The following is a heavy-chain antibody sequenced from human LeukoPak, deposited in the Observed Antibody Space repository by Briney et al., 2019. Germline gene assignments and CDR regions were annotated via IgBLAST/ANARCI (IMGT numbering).Heavy chain of an antibody. CDR1: GFTFDGYA. D-gene: IGHD6-13*01. V-gene: IGHV3-9*01. CDR3: AKDLSSSWYYFDY. CDR2: ISWNSGSI. J-gene: IGHJ4*02. Sequence: GRSLRLSCAASGFTFDGYAMHWVRQAPGKGLEWVSGISWNSGSIGYADSVKGRFTISRDNAKNSLYLQTNSLRAEDTALYYCAKDLSSSWYYFDYWGQGTLVTVSS.